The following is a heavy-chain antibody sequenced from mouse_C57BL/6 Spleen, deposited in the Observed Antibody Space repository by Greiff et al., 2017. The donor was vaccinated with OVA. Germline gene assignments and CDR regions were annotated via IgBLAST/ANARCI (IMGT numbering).Heavy chain of an antibody. Sequence: QVQLQQPGAELVKPGASVKMSCKASGYTFTSYWITWVKQRPGQGLEWIGDIYPGSGSTNYNEKFKSKATLTVDTSSSTAYMQLSSLTSEDSAVYYCARGAQATSAWFAYWDQGTLVTVSA. CDR3: ARGAQATSAWFAY. D-gene: IGHD3-2*02. CDR1: GYTFTSYW. CDR2: IYPGSGST. J-gene: IGHJ3*01. V-gene: IGHV1-55*01.